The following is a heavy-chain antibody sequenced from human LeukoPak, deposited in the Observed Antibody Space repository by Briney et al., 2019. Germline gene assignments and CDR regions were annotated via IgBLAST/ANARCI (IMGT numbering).Heavy chain of an antibody. J-gene: IGHJ5*02. Sequence: GGSLRLSFTASGFTFCSYSLNWVRQAPGKGLEWVSSVSTGSNYIYYAGSVKGRFTISRDNDKNSLYLQMNSLRVEDTAVYYCARDQGWFGELFGWFDPWGQGTLVTVSS. CDR3: ARDQGWFGELFGWFDP. D-gene: IGHD3-10*01. CDR2: VSTGSNYI. CDR1: GFTFCSYS. V-gene: IGHV3-21*01.